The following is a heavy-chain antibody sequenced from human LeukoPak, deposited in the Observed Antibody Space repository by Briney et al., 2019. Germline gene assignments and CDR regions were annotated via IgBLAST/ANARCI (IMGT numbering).Heavy chain of an antibody. CDR2: IYTSGST. D-gene: IGHD6-13*01. J-gene: IGHJ6*02. CDR3: AREAGSSWSNYYYYYGMDV. CDR1: GGSISSYY. Sequence: SETLSLTCTVSGGSISSYYWSWIRQPAGKGLEWIGRIYTSGSTNYNPSLKSRVTMSVDTSKSQFSLKLSSVTAADTAVYYCAREAGSSWSNYYYYYGMDVWGQGTTVTVSS. V-gene: IGHV4-4*07.